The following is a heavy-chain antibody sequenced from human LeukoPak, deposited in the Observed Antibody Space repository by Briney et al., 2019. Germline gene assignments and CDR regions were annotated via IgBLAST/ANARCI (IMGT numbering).Heavy chain of an antibody. Sequence: GASVKVSCKASGYTFTSYYMHWVRQAPGQGLEWMGLINPTGGSTGYAQKFQGRVTMTRDTSITTAYMELGRLRSDDTAVYYCARDNHYYDSSGYPHSYWYFDLWGRGTLVTVSS. CDR2: INPTGGST. V-gene: IGHV1-2*06. J-gene: IGHJ2*01. D-gene: IGHD3-22*01. CDR1: GYTFTSYY. CDR3: ARDNHYYDSSGYPHSYWYFDL.